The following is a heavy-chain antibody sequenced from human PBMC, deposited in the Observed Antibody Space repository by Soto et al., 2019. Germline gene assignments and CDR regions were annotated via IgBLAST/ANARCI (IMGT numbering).Heavy chain of an antibody. CDR3: AHRRPSGGGGVFDY. Sequence: QITLKESGPTLVKPTQTLTLTCTFSGFSLSTSGVGVGWIRQPPGKALEWLALIYWDDDKRYSPSLKSRLTITKDTSKNQVVLTMTNMDPVDTVTYYCAHRRPSGGGGVFDYWGQGTLVTVSS. V-gene: IGHV2-5*02. CDR2: IYWDDDK. D-gene: IGHD2-15*01. J-gene: IGHJ4*02. CDR1: GFSLSTSGVG.